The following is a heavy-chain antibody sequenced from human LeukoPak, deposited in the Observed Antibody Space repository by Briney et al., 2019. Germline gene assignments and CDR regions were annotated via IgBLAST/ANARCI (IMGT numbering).Heavy chain of an antibody. CDR1: GGSISSYY. D-gene: IGHD3-10*01. Sequence: SETLSLTCTVSGGSISSYYWSWIRQPAGKGLEWIGRIYTSGSPNYNPSLKSRVTMSVDTSKNQFSLKLSSVTAADTAVYYCARDGFFPTHDYYGSGSLIDYWGQGTLVTVSS. CDR3: ARDGFFPTHDYYGSGSLIDY. J-gene: IGHJ4*02. CDR2: IYTSGSP. V-gene: IGHV4-4*07.